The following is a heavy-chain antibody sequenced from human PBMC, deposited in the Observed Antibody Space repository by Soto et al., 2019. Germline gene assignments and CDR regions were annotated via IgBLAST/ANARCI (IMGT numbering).Heavy chain of an antibody. CDR2: ISSSGSTA. J-gene: IGHJ4*02. CDR3: TRAAWFPYLSFY. CDR1: GFTFSRFE. D-gene: IGHD3-10*01. V-gene: IGHV3-48*03. Sequence: PWGSLRLSCAASGFTFSRFELHWVRQAQGKGLEWISYISSSGSTAYYASSAQCRFTISRDNANNSVYLQMDSLKAEDTALYYCTRAAWFPYLSFYWGQGALVTVSS.